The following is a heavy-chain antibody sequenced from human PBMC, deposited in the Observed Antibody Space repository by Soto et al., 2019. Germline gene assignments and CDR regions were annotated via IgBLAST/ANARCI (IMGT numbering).Heavy chain of an antibody. V-gene: IGHV3-11*06. CDR1: GLTFSDYY. J-gene: IGHJ6*02. D-gene: IGHD6-13*01. CDR3: AREATGNGMDG. Sequence: QGQLVESGGGLVKPGGSLRLSCAASGLTFSDYYMSWIRQAPGEGLEWVSYISGSSTYADYADSVKGRFTISRDNARNSPYLQMNSLRAEDTAVYYCAREATGNGMDGWGQGTTVTVSS. CDR2: ISGSSTYA.